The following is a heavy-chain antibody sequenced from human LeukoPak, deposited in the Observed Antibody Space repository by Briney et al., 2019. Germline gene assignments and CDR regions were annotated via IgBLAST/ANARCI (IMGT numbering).Heavy chain of an antibody. Sequence: ASVHVSCKASGYTFTGYYMHWVRQAPGQGLEWMGWINPNSGGTNYAQKFQDRVTMTRDTSISTAYMELSRLRSDDTAVYYCAAGRGYCSGGSCYGDDSFDIWGQGTMVTVSS. D-gene: IGHD2-15*01. CDR2: INPNSGGT. V-gene: IGHV1-2*02. J-gene: IGHJ3*02. CDR3: AAGRGYCSGGSCYGDDSFDI. CDR1: GYTFTGYY.